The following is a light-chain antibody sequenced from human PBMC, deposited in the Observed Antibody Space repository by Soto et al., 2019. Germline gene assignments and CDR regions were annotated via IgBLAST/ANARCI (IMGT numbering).Light chain of an antibody. V-gene: IGKV2-30*02. J-gene: IGKJ5*01. Sequence: DVVMTQSPLSLPVSLGQPASISCRSNQSLVHSDGIAYFSWFQQRPGRSPRXXXYKVSNRYSGVPARFRGSGSGTDFALKISRVEAEDVGVYYCMQGTHWPITFGQGTRLEIK. CDR1: QSLVHSDGIAY. CDR3: MQGTHWPIT. CDR2: KVS.